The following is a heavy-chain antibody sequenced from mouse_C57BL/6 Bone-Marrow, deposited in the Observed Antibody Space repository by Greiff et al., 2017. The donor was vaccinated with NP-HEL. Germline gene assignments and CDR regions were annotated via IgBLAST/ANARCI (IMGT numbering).Heavy chain of an antibody. CDR2: FYPGSGSI. V-gene: IGHV1-62-2*01. J-gene: IGHJ3*01. Sequence: VQLQQSGAELVKPGASVKLSCKASGYTFTEYTIHWVKQRSGQGLEWLGWFYPGSGSIKYNENFKDKATLTADTYSSTVYMELSRLTSEDSAVYFCARYEERIYYYGSSYSWFAYWGKGTLVTVSA. D-gene: IGHD1-1*01. CDR1: GYTFTEYT. CDR3: ARYEERIYYYGSSYSWFAY.